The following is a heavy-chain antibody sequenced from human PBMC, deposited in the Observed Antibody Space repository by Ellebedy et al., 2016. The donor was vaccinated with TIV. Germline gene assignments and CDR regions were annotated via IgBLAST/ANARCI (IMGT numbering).Heavy chain of an antibody. Sequence: GGSLRLSCAASGFTFNSYWMTWVRQAPGKGLEWVANMNQDGSAKSYVDSLRGRFTISRDNAKNSLYLQMNSLRGEDTAVYYCATDGSYGDYRSPTHAFVMWGRGTLVTVSS. CDR3: ATDGSYGDYRSPTHAFVM. J-gene: IGHJ3*02. V-gene: IGHV3-7*01. CDR1: GFTFNSYW. D-gene: IGHD3-16*01. CDR2: MNQDGSAK.